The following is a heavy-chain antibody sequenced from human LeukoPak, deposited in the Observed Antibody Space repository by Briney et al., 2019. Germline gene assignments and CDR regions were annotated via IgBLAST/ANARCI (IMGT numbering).Heavy chain of an antibody. CDR3: ARDSSGWYSVRSGLY. V-gene: IGHV3-21*01. CDR1: GFTFTSYS. D-gene: IGHD6-19*01. J-gene: IGHJ4*02. CDR2: ISSSSSYI. Sequence: GGPLRLSCAASGFTFTSYSMNWVRQAPGRGLEWVSSISSSSSYIYYADPVKGRFTISRDNAKNSLYLQMNSLRAEDTAVYYCARDSSGWYSVRSGLYWGQGTLVTVSS.